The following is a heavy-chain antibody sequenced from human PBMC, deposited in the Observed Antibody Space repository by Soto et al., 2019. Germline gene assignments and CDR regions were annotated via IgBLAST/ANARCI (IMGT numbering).Heavy chain of an antibody. CDR2: IIPIFGTA. CDR3: ARRYSGYDLTGNYYYYYGMDV. J-gene: IGHJ6*02. D-gene: IGHD5-12*01. V-gene: IGHV1-69*13. CDR1: GGTFSSYA. Sequence: SVKVSCRASGGTFSSYAISWVRQAPGQGLEWMGGIIPIFGTANYAQKFQGRVTITADESTSTAYMELSSLRSEDTAVYYCARRYSGYDLTGNYYYYYGMDVWGQGTTVTVSS.